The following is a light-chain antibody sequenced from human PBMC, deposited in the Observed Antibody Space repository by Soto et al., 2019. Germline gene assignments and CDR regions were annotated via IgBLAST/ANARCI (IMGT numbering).Light chain of an antibody. Sequence: QSVLTQPPSVSGAPGQRVTISCTGSSSNIGAGYDVHWYQQLPGTAPKLLIYGNSNRPSVVPDRFSGSKSGTSASLAITGLQAEDEADYYCQSYDSSLTFHLVFGGGTNVTVL. CDR2: GNS. V-gene: IGLV1-40*01. CDR1: SSNIGAGYD. CDR3: QSYDSSLTFHLV. J-gene: IGLJ2*01.